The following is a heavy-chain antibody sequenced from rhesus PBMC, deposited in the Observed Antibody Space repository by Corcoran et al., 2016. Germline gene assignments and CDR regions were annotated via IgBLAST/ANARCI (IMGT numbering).Heavy chain of an antibody. Sequence: QVQIMQSGAEVKKPGSSVKVSCKTSGYTFTHSNLHWVRQAPGKGIEWMGEIDPKTGNTNYPQKFQGSVTMARDRSTNTIYMVLSSLRSEDTAVYYCTRGTHFDYWGQGVLVTVSS. D-gene: IGHD3-3*01. CDR3: TRGTHFDY. CDR2: IDPKTGNT. V-gene: IGHV1-138*01. J-gene: IGHJ4*01. CDR1: GYTFTHSN.